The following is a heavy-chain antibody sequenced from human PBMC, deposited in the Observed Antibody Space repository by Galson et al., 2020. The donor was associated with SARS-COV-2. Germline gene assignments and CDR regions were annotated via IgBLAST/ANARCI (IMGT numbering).Heavy chain of an antibody. CDR3: ARLHYGEYAPEAFDI. D-gene: IGHD4-17*01. CDR1: GTSISSGSYS. Sequence: SETLSLTCAVSGTSISSGSYSWNWIRPPPGKGLEWIGYISHSGGTYYNPSLKSRLTISGDRSKNQFSLRLSSVTAADTAVYYCARLHYGEYAPEAFDIWGPGTRVTVAS. CDR2: ISHSGGT. J-gene: IGHJ3*02. V-gene: IGHV4-30-2*01.